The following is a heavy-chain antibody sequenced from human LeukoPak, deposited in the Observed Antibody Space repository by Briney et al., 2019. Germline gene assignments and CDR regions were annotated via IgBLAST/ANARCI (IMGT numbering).Heavy chain of an antibody. CDR3: ARDRPYMVRGVMRMDV. CDR2: ISAYNGNT. V-gene: IGHV1-18*01. Sequence: ASVKVSCKASGYTFTSYGISWVRQAPGQGLEWMGWISAYNGNTNYAQKPQGRVTMTTDTSTSTAYMELRSLRSDDTAVYYCARDRPYMVRGVMRMDVWGQGTTVTVSS. CDR1: GYTFTSYG. D-gene: IGHD3-10*01. J-gene: IGHJ6*02.